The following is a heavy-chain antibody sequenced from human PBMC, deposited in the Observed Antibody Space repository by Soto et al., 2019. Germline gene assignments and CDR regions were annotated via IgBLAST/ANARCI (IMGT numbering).Heavy chain of an antibody. CDR1: GFTVSSNY. CDR3: ARDRGWQLPDHDAFDI. D-gene: IGHD2-15*01. V-gene: IGHV3-66*01. CDR2: IYSGGST. J-gene: IGHJ3*02. Sequence: EVQLVESGGGLVQPGGSLRLSCAASGFTVSSNYMSWVRQAPGKGLEWVSVIYSGGSTYYADSVKGRFTISRDNSKNTLYLQMNSLRAEDTAVYYCARDRGWQLPDHDAFDIWGQGTMVTVSS.